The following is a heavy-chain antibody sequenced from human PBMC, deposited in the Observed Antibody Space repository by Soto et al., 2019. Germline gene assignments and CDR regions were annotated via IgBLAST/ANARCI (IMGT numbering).Heavy chain of an antibody. D-gene: IGHD6-6*01. V-gene: IGHV4-31*03. CDR2: IYYSGST. CDR3: ARVRAESIAAHHGSYYFDY. J-gene: IGHJ4*02. CDR1: GGSISSGGYY. Sequence: PSETLSLTGTVSGGSISSGGYYWSWIRQHAGKGLGWIGYIYYSGSTYYNPSLMSRVYISVDTSKNQFSLKLSSVTAADTAVYYCARVRAESIAAHHGSYYFDYSGQGTLVTVSS.